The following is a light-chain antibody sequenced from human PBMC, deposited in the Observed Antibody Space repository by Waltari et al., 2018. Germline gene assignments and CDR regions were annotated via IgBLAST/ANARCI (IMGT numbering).Light chain of an antibody. CDR1: QSVLYSSHNKNY. J-gene: IGKJ3*01. CDR2: WAS. CDR3: QQYYSTPFT. Sequence: DIVMTQSPDSLAVSLGERATINCKSSQSVLYSSHNKNYLAWYQHKPGQPPKLLIYWASTLESGVPDLLSGRGSVTDFALTISSLQAEDVAVYYCQQYYSTPFTFGPGTKVDIK. V-gene: IGKV4-1*01.